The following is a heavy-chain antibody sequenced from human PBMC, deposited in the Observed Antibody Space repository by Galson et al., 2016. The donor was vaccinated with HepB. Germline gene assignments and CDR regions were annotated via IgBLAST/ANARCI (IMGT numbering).Heavy chain of an antibody. CDR2: ISRDSYYI. Sequence: SLRLSCAASGFTFSDYTMNWVRQAPGKGLEWVSSISRDSYYIYYADSLKGRFTISRDNAENSLYLQMNSLRAEDTAVYYCARDGPIVVVPAAIASWGQGTLVTVSS. V-gene: IGHV3-21*01. CDR1: GFTFSDYT. D-gene: IGHD2-2*01. J-gene: IGHJ4*02. CDR3: ARDGPIVVVPAAIAS.